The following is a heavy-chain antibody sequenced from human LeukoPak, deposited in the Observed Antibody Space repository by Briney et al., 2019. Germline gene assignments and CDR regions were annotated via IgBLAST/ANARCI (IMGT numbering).Heavy chain of an antibody. D-gene: IGHD2-2*01. CDR1: GFTFSDYS. CDR3: ATLGGFVLPNAITGNWYMDV. V-gene: IGHV3-21*01. Sequence: KTGGSLRLSCGASGFTFSDYSMNWVRQAPGKGLAWVASITSAGGYTYYADSVKGRFTISRDNAQNSLFLQMNSLRAEDTAVYFCATLGGFVLPNAITGNWYMDVWGRGTSVTVSS. CDR2: ITSAGGYT. J-gene: IGHJ6*03.